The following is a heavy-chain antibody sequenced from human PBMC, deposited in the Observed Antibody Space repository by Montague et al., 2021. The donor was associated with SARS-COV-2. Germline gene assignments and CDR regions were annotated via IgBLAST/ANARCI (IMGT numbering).Heavy chain of an antibody. CDR1: GASISSANDY. V-gene: IGHV4-61*09. D-gene: IGHD6-19*01. CDR2: ISTSGSS. J-gene: IGHJ6*03. Sequence: TLSLTCSVSGASISSANDYWTWIRQPAGKGLEWIGHISTSGSSSYNPSLKSRVTIILDTSKQQFSLELTSVTAADTAVYYSARDRRGMAMAGRAYYYYYMDVWGKGTTVTVSS. CDR3: ARDRRGMAMAGRAYYYYYMDV.